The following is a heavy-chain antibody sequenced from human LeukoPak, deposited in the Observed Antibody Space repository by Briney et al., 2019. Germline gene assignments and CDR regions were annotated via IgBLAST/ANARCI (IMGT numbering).Heavy chain of an antibody. J-gene: IGHJ4*02. D-gene: IGHD5-18*01. CDR2: ISTSSKYI. Sequence: GGSLRLSCAASGFTFSSYSMNWVRQAPGKGLEWVSSISTSSKYIYYADSVKGRFTISRDNAKNSLYLQMNSLRAEDTAVYYCARGVPTAMVTDDFDYWGQGTLVTVSS. V-gene: IGHV3-21*01. CDR3: ARGVPTAMVTDDFDY. CDR1: GFTFSSYS.